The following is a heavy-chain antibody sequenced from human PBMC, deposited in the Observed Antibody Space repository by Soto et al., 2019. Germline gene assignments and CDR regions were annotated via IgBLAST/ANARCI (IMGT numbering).Heavy chain of an antibody. D-gene: IGHD6-13*01. J-gene: IGHJ5*02. CDR2: IYYSGST. Sequence: PSETLSLTCTVSGGSISSGGYYWSWIRQHPGKGLEWIGYIYYSGSTYYNPSLKSRVTISVDTSKNQFSLKLSSVTAADTAEYYCARTTYSSSWFFDPWGQGTLVTVSS. V-gene: IGHV4-31*03. CDR3: ARTTYSSSWFFDP. CDR1: GGSISSGGYY.